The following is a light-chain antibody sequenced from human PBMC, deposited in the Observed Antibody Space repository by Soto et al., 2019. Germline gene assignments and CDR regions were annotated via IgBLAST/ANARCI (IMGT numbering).Light chain of an antibody. J-gene: IGKJ2*01. CDR1: QNIDNS. CDR2: VAS. CDR3: QQYNSYLYT. Sequence: DIQMTQSPSSLSASVGDRVTITCRASQNIDNSLNWYQQKPGKAPRLLIYVASSLQSGVPSRFSGSGSGTEFTLTISSLQPDDFATYYCQQYNSYLYTFGQGTKLEIK. V-gene: IGKV1-39*01.